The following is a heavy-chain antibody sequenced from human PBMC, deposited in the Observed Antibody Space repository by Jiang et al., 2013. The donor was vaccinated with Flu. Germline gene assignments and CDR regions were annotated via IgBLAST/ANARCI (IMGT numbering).Heavy chain of an antibody. CDR2: IKEDGSVK. V-gene: IGHV3-7*01. CDR1: GFTLSTYW. CDR3: ARAIGAAGSY. D-gene: IGHD6-13*01. J-gene: IGHJ4*02. Sequence: VQLVESGGGLVQPGGSLRLSCAASGFTLSTYWMSWVRQAPGKGLEWVANIKEDGSVKYYVDSVKGRFTISRRQRQELTVSANEQPESRGHGCVLCARAIGAAGSYWGQGTLGHRLL.